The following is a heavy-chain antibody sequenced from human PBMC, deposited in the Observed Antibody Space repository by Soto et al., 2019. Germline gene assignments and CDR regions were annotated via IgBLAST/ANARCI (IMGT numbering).Heavy chain of an antibody. CDR3: AKDLRQQRGGYDY. V-gene: IGHV3-23*01. CDR2: ISDSGGST. J-gene: IGHJ4*02. D-gene: IGHD3-22*01. Sequence: VQLLESGGGLVQPGGSLRLSCAASGFTFSTYAMSWVRQAPGKVLGWVSVISDSGGSTYYADSVKSRFTISRANSKNTLYLQMNSLRAEDTAVYYCAKDLRQQRGGYDYWGQGPLVTVSS. CDR1: GFTFSTYA.